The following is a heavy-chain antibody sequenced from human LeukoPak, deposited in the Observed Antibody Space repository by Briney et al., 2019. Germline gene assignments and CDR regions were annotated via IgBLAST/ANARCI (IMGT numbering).Heavy chain of an antibody. Sequence: GGSLRLSCAASGFTFSDYGMHWDRQAPDKGLEWVAFIQFDSNNKYYADSVKGRFTISRDNSKNTLYLQMNSLRAEDTAVYYCAKGPYYDFYLDYWGQGTLVTVSS. CDR2: IQFDSNNK. D-gene: IGHD3-3*01. CDR3: AKGPYYDFYLDY. J-gene: IGHJ4*02. V-gene: IGHV3-30*02. CDR1: GFTFSDYG.